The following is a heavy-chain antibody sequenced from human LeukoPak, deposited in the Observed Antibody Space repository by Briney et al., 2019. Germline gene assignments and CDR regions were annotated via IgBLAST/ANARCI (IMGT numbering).Heavy chain of an antibody. CDR1: GFTLSSYS. J-gene: IGHJ5*02. V-gene: IGHV3-21*01. Sequence: GESLRLSCAASGFTLSSYSMNWVRQAPGKGLEWVSSISSSSSYIYYADSVKGRFTISRDNAKNSLYLQMNSLRAEDTAVYYCARGFYDGVNWFDPWGQGTLVTVSS. CDR2: ISSSSSYI. CDR3: ARGFYDGVNWFDP. D-gene: IGHD5/OR15-5a*01.